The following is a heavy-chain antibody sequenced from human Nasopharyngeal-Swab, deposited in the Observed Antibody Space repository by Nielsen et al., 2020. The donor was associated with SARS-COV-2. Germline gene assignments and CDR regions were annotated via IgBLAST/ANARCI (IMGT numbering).Heavy chain of an antibody. V-gene: IGHV4-61*02. D-gene: IGHD2-21*01. CDR1: SGSISSGSYY. CDR2: IYTSGST. CDR3: ARGRMWHWYFDL. J-gene: IGHJ2*01. Sequence: LRLSCTVSSGSISSGSYYWSWIRQPAGKGLGWIGRIYTSGSTNYNPSLKSRVTISVDTSKNQFSLKLSSVTAADTAVYYCARGRMWHWYFDLWGRGTLVTVSS.